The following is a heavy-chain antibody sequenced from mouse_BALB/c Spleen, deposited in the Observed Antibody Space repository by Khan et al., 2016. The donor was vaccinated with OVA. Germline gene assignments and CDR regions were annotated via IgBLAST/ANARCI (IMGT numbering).Heavy chain of an antibody. CDR3: THSLLLYAMDY. V-gene: IGHV14-3*02. J-gene: IGHJ4*01. Sequence: VQLQQSGAEFVKPGASVKLSCTASGFNIKDTYIHWVKQRPEQGLEWIGRIDPAHDKTNYDPKFQGKATIKADTSSNTAYLHLSSLTSEDTVVYYCTHSLLLYAMDYWGQGTSVTVSS. CDR2: IDPAHDKT. CDR1: GFNIKDTY. D-gene: IGHD1-2*01.